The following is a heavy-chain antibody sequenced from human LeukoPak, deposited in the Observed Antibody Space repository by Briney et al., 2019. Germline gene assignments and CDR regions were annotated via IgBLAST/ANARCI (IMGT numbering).Heavy chain of an antibody. D-gene: IGHD5-12*01. J-gene: IGHJ4*02. CDR1: GFTFSSYG. CDR2: ISSSSSYI. Sequence: GGSLRLSCAASGFTFSSYGMHWVRQAPGKGLEWVSSISSSSSYIYYADSVKGRFTISRDNAKSSLYLQMNSLRAEDTAVYYCARDLGYSGYASGDYWGQGTLVTVSS. V-gene: IGHV3-21*04. CDR3: ARDLGYSGYASGDY.